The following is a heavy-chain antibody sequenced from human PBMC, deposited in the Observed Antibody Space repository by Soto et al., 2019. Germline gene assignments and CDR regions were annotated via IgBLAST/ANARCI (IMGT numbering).Heavy chain of an antibody. J-gene: IGHJ6*02. CDR2: INPGDSDI. CDR1: GYSFTTYW. V-gene: IGHV5-51*01. CDR3: ARHEQFYYYYYGMDV. Sequence: LKISCTASGYSFTTYWIAWVRQMPVKGLEWMGIINPGDSDIRYSPSFQGQVTISADNSISTAYLQWSSLKASDTAMYYCARHEQFYYYYYGMDVWGQGTEVTVSS. D-gene: IGHD4-4*01.